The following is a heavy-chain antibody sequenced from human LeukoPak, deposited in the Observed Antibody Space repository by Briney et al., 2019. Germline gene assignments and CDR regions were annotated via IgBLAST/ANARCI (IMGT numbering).Heavy chain of an antibody. Sequence: PGGSLRLSCEASGFTLSSYAMSWVRQAPGKGLEWVSAISNNGGYTNYADSVQGRFTISRDNSKSTLCLQMNSLRAEDTAVYYCAKQLGYCSDGSCYFPYWGQGTLVTVSS. CDR2: ISNNGGYT. J-gene: IGHJ4*02. V-gene: IGHV3-23*01. D-gene: IGHD2-15*01. CDR1: GFTLSSYA. CDR3: AKQLGYCSDGSCYFPY.